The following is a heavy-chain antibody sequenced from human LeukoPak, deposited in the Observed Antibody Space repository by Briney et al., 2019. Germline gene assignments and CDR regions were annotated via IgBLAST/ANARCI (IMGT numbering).Heavy chain of an antibody. CDR2: ISSGGST. D-gene: IGHD3-10*01. V-gene: IGHV3-23*01. J-gene: IGHJ4*02. CDR1: GFTFSSYA. Sequence: PGGCLRLSCAASGFTFSSYAMSWVRQAPGKGLEWASVISSGGSTGNLDSVKGRFTISRDYSKNTLYLQMDSLRAEDSAVYYCAKGYSSSGTYNTPFDYWGQGTLVTVLS. CDR3: AKGYSSSGTYNTPFDY.